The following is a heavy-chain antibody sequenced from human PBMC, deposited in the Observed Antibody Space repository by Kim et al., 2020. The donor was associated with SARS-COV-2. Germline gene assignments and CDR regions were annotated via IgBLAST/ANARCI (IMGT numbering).Heavy chain of an antibody. J-gene: IGHJ4*02. V-gene: IGHV3-48*04. CDR1: GFTFSNYN. Sequence: GGSLRLSCAASGFTFSNYNMNWVRQAPGKGLEWVSFISNSTSTIYYADSVKGLFTISRDNAKNSLYLQMNSLRAEDTAVYYCARGSTTVTFDLWGQGTLVTVSS. CDR3: ARGSTTVTFDL. D-gene: IGHD4-17*01. CDR2: ISNSTSTI.